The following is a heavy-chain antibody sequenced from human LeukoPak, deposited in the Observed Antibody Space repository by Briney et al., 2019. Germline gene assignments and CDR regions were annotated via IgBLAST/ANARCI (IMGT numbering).Heavy chain of an antibody. D-gene: IGHD1-7*01. CDR3: AKSLRNWNYVPFLGS. J-gene: IGHJ5*02. V-gene: IGHV3-23*01. CDR1: GFTFSSYA. CDR2: ISGSGGST. Sequence: GGSLRLSCAASGFTFSSYAMSWVRQAPGKGLEWVSAISGSGGSTYYADSVRGRFTISRDNSKNTLYLQMNSLRAEDTAVYYCAKSLRNWNYVPFLGSWGQGTLVTVSS.